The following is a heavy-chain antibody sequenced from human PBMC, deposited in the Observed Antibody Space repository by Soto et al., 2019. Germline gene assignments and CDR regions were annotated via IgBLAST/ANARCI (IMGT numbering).Heavy chain of an antibody. J-gene: IGHJ4*02. Sequence: PSETLSLTCTVSGGSISSYYWSWIRQPPGKGLEWVGYIYYSGSTNYNPSLKSRVTISVDTSKNQFSLKLSSVTAADTAVYYCARDPAYSSSWYGHFDYWGQGTLVTVS. CDR3: ARDPAYSSSWYGHFDY. CDR2: IYYSGST. D-gene: IGHD6-13*01. CDR1: GGSISSYY. V-gene: IGHV4-59*01.